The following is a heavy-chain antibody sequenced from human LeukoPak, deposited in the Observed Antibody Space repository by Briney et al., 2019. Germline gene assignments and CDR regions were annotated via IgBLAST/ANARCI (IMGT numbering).Heavy chain of an antibody. CDR3: ARGESTDLGYYYYMDV. J-gene: IGHJ6*03. D-gene: IGHD2-2*01. V-gene: IGHV3-30*15. CDR1: GFTFSNYA. CDR2: ISDDGGNE. Sequence: PGRSLRLSCAASGFTFSNYAMHWVRQAPGKGLEWVALISDDGGNEYYADAVKGRFTISRDNSKNMLYLQMSSLRAEDTALYYCARGESTDLGYYYYMDVWGKGTMVTVSS.